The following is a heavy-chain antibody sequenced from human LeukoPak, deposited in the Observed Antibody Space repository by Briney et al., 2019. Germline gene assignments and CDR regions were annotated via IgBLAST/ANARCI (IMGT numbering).Heavy chain of an antibody. CDR1: GGTFTSYT. V-gene: IGHV1-69*06. CDR3: ASATLRCSGGSCYEMDV. CDR2: IIPLFGTP. Sequence: SVKVSCKASGGTFTSYTISWVRQAPGQGLEWMGGIIPLFGTPDYAQKFQDRLTITADKSTSTAYMELSSLRSEDTAVYYCASATLRCSGGSCYEMDVWGKGTTVTVSS. D-gene: IGHD2-15*01. J-gene: IGHJ6*04.